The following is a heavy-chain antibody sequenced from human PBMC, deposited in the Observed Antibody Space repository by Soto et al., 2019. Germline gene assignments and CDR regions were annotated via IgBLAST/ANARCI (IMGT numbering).Heavy chain of an antibody. J-gene: IGHJ6*02. CDR1: GYTFTSYY. V-gene: IGHV1-46*01. D-gene: IGHD2-2*01. CDR3: ARGRYCSRTGCYADIMDL. CDR2: INPSGGST. Sequence: ASVKVSCKASGYTFTSYYMHWVRQAPGQGLEWMGIINPSGGSTSYAQKFQGRVTMTRDTATSTVYMELSSLRSEDTAVYYCARGRYCSRTGCYADIMDLWGQGTMVTVSS.